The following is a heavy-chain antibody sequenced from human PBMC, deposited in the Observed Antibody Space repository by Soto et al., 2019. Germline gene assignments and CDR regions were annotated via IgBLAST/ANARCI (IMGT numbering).Heavy chain of an antibody. Sequence: QVQLVQSGAEVKKPGSSVKVSCKASGGTFSSYAISWVRQAPGQGLEWMGGIIPIFGTANYAQKFQGRVTITADESTSTAYMELSRLRSDDTAVYYCARETDGAAAPWYSYLRGRGTLVTVSS. J-gene: IGHJ2*01. CDR3: ARETDGAAAPWYSYL. CDR2: IIPIFGTA. V-gene: IGHV1-69*01. D-gene: IGHD6-13*01. CDR1: GGTFSSYA.